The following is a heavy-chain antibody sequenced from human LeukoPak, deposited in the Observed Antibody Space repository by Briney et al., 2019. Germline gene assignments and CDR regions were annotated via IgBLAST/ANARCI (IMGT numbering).Heavy chain of an antibody. Sequence: GGSLRLSCAASGFTVSSNYMSWVRQAPGKGLEWVSVIYSGGSTYYADSVKGRFTISRDNAKNSLYLQMNSLRAEDTAVYYCARDLSWLYYFDYWGQGTLVTVSS. CDR1: GFTVSSNY. CDR2: IYSGGST. V-gene: IGHV3-53*01. D-gene: IGHD6-19*01. J-gene: IGHJ4*02. CDR3: ARDLSWLYYFDY.